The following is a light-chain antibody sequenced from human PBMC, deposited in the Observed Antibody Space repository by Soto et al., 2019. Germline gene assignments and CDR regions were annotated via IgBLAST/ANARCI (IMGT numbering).Light chain of an antibody. Sequence: QSALTQPASVSGSPGQSITISCTGTSSDVGAYNYVSWYQQHPGKAPKVMIYEVSNRPSGVSNRFSGSKSGNTASLTISGLQAEDEADYYCSSYTTGNTLVFGTGTKLTVL. CDR2: EVS. CDR1: SSDVGAYNY. V-gene: IGLV2-14*01. CDR3: SSYTTGNTLV. J-gene: IGLJ1*01.